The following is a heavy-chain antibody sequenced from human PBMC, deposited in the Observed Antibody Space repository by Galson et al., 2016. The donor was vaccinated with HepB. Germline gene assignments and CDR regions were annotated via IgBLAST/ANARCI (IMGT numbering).Heavy chain of an antibody. V-gene: IGHV3-30*03. CDR1: GFTFRNYG. D-gene: IGHD5-12*01. Sequence: SLRLSCAGSGFTFRNYGMHWVRQAPGKGLEWVAVISYDESIKYYADPGKGRFTISRDNSKNTLYLQMSSLRAEDTAFYYGATNGYGYDYFLYWGQGTLVTVSS. CDR2: ISYDESIK. CDR3: ATNGYGYDYFLY. J-gene: IGHJ4*02.